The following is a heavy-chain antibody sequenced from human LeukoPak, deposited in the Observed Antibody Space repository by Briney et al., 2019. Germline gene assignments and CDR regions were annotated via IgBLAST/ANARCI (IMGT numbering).Heavy chain of an antibody. CDR2: IKQDGSEK. J-gene: IGHJ4*02. CDR3: ARAMAPHSGSYPLDY. Sequence: GGSLRLPCAASGFTFSSYWMSWVRQAPGKGLEWVANIKQDGSEKYYVDSVKGRFTISRDNAKNSLYLQMNSLRAEDTAMYYCARAMAPHSGSYPLDYWGQGTLVTVSS. CDR1: GFTFSSYW. D-gene: IGHD1-26*01. V-gene: IGHV3-7*01.